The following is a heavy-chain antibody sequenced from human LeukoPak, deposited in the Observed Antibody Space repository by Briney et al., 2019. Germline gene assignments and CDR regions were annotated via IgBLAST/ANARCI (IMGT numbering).Heavy chain of an antibody. CDR3: AREAVLDGDDPNVFDI. Sequence: GGSLRLSCAASGFTFSSYDMHWVRQATGKGLEWVSAIGVAGDTYYPGSVKGRFTISRENAKNSLYLQMNSLRAGDTAVYYCAREAVLDGDDPNVFDIWGQGTMVTVSS. J-gene: IGHJ3*02. CDR2: IGVAGDT. D-gene: IGHD2-21*02. CDR1: GFTFSSYD. V-gene: IGHV3-13*01.